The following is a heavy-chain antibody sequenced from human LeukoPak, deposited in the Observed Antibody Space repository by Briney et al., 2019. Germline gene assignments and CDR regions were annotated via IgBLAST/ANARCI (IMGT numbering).Heavy chain of an antibody. V-gene: IGHV4-31*03. J-gene: IGHJ5*02. CDR1: DGSNSSGGYY. CDR3: ARVRGRNWFDP. CDR2: IYYSGST. D-gene: IGHD3-10*01. Sequence: PSGTLSLTRTLSDGSNSSGGYYWSWLRQHPGKDLEWIGYIYYSGSTYYNPSLKSRVTISVDTSKNQFSLKLSSVTAADTAVYYCARVRGRNWFDPWGQGTLVTVCS.